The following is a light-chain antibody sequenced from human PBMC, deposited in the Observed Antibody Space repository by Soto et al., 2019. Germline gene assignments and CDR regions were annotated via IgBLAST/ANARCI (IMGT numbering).Light chain of an antibody. V-gene: IGKV3-15*01. CDR3: QQYDFWPPLT. CDR1: QSVNSN. J-gene: IGKJ4*01. CDR2: DAS. Sequence: EIVMTQSPATLSVSPGERATLSCRASQSVNSNLAGYRQKPGQAPRLLISDASTRATGVPARFSGSGSGTELTLAISIVQSEDSGSYYCQQYDFWPPLTFGGGTKVEIK.